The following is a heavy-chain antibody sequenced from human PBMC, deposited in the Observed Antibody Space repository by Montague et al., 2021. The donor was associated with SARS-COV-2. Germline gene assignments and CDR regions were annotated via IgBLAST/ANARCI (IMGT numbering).Heavy chain of an antibody. CDR1: GSVANSRSA. J-gene: IGHJ6*02. CDR3: ARLWDTVYYYYGMDV. Sequence: GSVANSRSARVWTRHPSVSGMEWFGRKKNSGSTYYNPSLKSRVSISVDTSKNQFSLKLSSVTAADTAVYYCARLWDTVYYYYGMDVWGQGTTVTVSS. CDR2: KKNSGST. V-gene: IGHV4-39*01. D-gene: IGHD1-26*01.